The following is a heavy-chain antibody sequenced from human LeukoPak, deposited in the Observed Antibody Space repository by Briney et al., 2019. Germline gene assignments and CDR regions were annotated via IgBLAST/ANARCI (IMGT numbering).Heavy chain of an antibody. Sequence: ASVKVSCKASGYSFTDYYMHWVRQAPGQGLEWMGWISPRSGDTSYAQKFQGRVTMTRDTSINTVDMDLSGLTSDDTAVFYCARGREIHGGSDTKLDDYWGQGTLVTVPS. CDR2: ISPRSGDT. V-gene: IGHV1-2*02. CDR1: GYSFTDYY. D-gene: IGHD3-10*01. CDR3: ARGREIHGGSDTKLDDY. J-gene: IGHJ4*02.